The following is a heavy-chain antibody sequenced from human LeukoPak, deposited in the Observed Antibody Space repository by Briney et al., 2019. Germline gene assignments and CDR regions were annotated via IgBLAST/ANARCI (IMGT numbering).Heavy chain of an antibody. J-gene: IGHJ4*02. CDR1: GYTFTSHS. CDR3: ARNGRVRRVVKDLFEY. CDR2: ISAYNGNT. Sequence: ASVKVSCKASGYTFTSHSISWVRQAPGQGLEWMGWISAYNGNTNYAQKLQGRVTMTTDTFTSTAYMELRSLRSDDTAVYYCARNGRVRRVVKDLFEYWGQGTLVAVSS. V-gene: IGHV1-18*01. D-gene: IGHD3-10*01.